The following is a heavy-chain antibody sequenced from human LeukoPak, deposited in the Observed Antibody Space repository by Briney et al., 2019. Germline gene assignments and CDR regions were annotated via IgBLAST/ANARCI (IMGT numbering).Heavy chain of an antibody. V-gene: IGHV4-61*02. CDR1: GGSISCGSYC. J-gene: IGHJ5*02. Sequence: SQTLSLTCTVAGGSISCGSYCWRWIRQPAGKGLEWIGRTYTGGSTNYNPSLTTRVTISIDTSKNQFSLTLTSVTAADTAVYSCARETRDYPGWFDPWGQGTLVTVSS. CDR3: ARETRDYPGWFDP. CDR2: TYTGGST. D-gene: IGHD4-17*01.